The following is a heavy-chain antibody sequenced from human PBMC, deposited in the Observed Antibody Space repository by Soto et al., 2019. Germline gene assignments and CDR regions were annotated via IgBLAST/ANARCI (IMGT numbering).Heavy chain of an antibody. CDR3: ARGSKRAALPYYYYGMDV. CDR2: IYYSGST. D-gene: IGHD6-6*01. Sequence: SETLSLTCTVSGGSISSGGYYWSWIRQHPGKGLEWIGYIYYSGSTYYNPSPKSRVTISVDTSKNQFSLKLSSVTAADTAVYYCARGSKRAALPYYYYGMDVWGQGTTVTVSS. CDR1: GGSISSGGYY. V-gene: IGHV4-31*03. J-gene: IGHJ6*02.